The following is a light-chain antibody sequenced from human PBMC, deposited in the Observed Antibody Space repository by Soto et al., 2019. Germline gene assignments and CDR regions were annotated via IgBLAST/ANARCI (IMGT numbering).Light chain of an antibody. Sequence: DIQMTQSPSNLSASVGDRVTITCRASQSISSWLAWYQQKPGKAPNLLIYAASNLEGGVPSRFSGSGSGTEFTLTISRLQPDDFATYYCQQYDTYPWTFGQGTKVEIK. CDR1: QSISSW. CDR3: QQYDTYPWT. V-gene: IGKV1-5*01. J-gene: IGKJ1*01. CDR2: AAS.